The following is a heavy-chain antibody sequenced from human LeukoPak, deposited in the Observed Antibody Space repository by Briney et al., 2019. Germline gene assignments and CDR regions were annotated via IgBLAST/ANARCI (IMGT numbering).Heavy chain of an antibody. CDR2: IKHDGSEK. J-gene: IGHJ6*02. CDR3: ARSYYGSGTSYGMDV. CDR1: GFTFSRHW. V-gene: IGHV3-7*01. Sequence: GGSLRLSCAVSGFTFSRHWMSWVRQAPGKGLEWLANIKHDGSEKYYVDSVEGRFTISRDNAKNSLYLQMNSLRAEDTAVYYCARSYYGSGTSYGMDVWGQGTTVTVSS. D-gene: IGHD3-10*01.